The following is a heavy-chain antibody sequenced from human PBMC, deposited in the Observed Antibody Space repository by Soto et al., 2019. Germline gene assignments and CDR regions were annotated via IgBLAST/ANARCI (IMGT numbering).Heavy chain of an antibody. CDR2: IWYDGSNK. CDR1: GFTFSSYG. D-gene: IGHD6-19*01. J-gene: IGHJ4*02. V-gene: IGHV3-33*01. CDR3: ARDSHVGSGWQLTADY. Sequence: GESLKISCAASGFTFSSYGMHWVRQAPGKGLEWVAVIWYDGSNKYYAESVKGRFTISRDNSKNTLYLQMNSLRAEDTAVYYCARDSHVGSGWQLTADYWGQGTLVTVSS.